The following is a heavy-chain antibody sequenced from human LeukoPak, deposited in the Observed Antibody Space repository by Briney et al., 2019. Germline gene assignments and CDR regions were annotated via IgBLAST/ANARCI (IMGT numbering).Heavy chain of an antibody. D-gene: IGHD3-22*01. CDR2: INAGNGNT. CDR3: ARVWISSGYEYYFDY. CDR1: GYTFTSYA. J-gene: IGHJ4*02. Sequence: ASVKVSCKASGYTFTSYAMHWVRQAPGQRLEWMGWINAGNGNTKYSQKFQGRVTITRDTSASTAYMELSSLRSEDTAVFYCARVWISSGYEYYFDYWGQGTLVTVSS. V-gene: IGHV1-3*01.